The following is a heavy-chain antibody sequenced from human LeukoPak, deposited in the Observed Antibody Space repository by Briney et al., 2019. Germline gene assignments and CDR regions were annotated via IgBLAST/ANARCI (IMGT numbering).Heavy chain of an antibody. J-gene: IGHJ4*02. CDR3: ARARATTASPFDY. Sequence: SETLSLTCAVSGGSISSGGYSWSWIRQPPGKGLEWIGYNYHSGSTYYNPSLKSRVTISVDRSKNQFSLKLSSVTAADTAVYYCARARATTASPFDYWGQGTLVTVSS. CDR2: NYHSGST. V-gene: IGHV4-30-2*01. CDR1: GGSISSGGYS. D-gene: IGHD4-17*01.